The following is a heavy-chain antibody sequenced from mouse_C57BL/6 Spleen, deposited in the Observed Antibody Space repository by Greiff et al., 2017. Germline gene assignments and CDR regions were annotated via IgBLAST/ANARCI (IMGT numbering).Heavy chain of an antibody. Sequence: EVKLMESGPELVKPGDSVKISCKASGYSFTGYFMNWVMQSHGKSLEWIGRINPYNGDTFYNQKFKGKATLTVDKSSSTAHMELRSLTSEDSAVYYCAREMIYYGYGYAMDYWGQGTSVTVSS. CDR3: AREMIYYGYGYAMDY. D-gene: IGHD2-2*01. J-gene: IGHJ4*01. V-gene: IGHV1-20*01. CDR1: GYSFTGYF. CDR2: INPYNGDT.